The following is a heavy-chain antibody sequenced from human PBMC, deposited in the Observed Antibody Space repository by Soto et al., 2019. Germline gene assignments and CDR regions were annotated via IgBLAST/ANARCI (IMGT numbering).Heavy chain of an antibody. CDR3: TTNYYGSGSYYDPPHYYGMDV. J-gene: IGHJ6*02. CDR2: IKSKTDGGTT. D-gene: IGHD3-10*01. Sequence: PGGSLRLSCAASGFTFSNAWMNWVRQAPGKGLEWVGRIKSKTDGGTTDYAAPVKGRFTISRDDSKNTLYLQMNSLKTEDTAVYYCTTNYYGSGSYYDPPHYYGMDVWGQGTTVTVSS. CDR1: GFTFSNAW. V-gene: IGHV3-15*07.